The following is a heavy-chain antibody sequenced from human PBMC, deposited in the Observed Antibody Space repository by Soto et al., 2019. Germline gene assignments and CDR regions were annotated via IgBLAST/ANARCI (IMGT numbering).Heavy chain of an antibody. CDR3: AREHRSMSDTAMAL. CDR2: ISAYNGNT. Sequence: ASVKVSCKTSGYTFTSYGISWVRQAPGQGLEWMGWISAYNGNTNYAQKLQGRVTMTTDTSTSTAYMELRSLRSDDTAVYYCAREHRSMSDTAMALWGQGTLVTVS. CDR1: GYTFTSYG. J-gene: IGHJ4*02. V-gene: IGHV1-18*01. D-gene: IGHD5-18*01.